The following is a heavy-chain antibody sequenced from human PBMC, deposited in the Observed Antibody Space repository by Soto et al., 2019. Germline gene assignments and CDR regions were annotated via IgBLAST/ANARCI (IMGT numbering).Heavy chain of an antibody. J-gene: IGHJ4*01. CDR1: GGTFINFA. CDR2: IIPIFGAP. CDR3: AIFAPITGVY. D-gene: IGHD5-12*01. Sequence: SVKVSCKASGGTFINFAFSWVRQAPGQGLEWMGGIIPIFGAPKYAQRFQGRVTITADESTNTAYMELRSLRSDDTAVYYCAIFAPITGVYWG. V-gene: IGHV1-69*13.